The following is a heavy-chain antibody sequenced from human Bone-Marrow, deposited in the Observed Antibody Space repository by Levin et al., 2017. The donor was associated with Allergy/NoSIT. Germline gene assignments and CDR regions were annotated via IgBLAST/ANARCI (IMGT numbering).Heavy chain of an antibody. D-gene: IGHD6-19*01. V-gene: IGHV3-23*01. CDR1: GFTFSSYA. Sequence: PGGSLRLSCAASGFTFSSYAMSWVRQAPGKGLEWVSAISGSGGSTYYADSVKGRFTISRDNSKNTLYLQMNSLRAEDTAVYYCAKDRGWGIAVEMIDYWGQGTLVTVSS. J-gene: IGHJ4*02. CDR3: AKDRGWGIAVEMIDY. CDR2: ISGSGGST.